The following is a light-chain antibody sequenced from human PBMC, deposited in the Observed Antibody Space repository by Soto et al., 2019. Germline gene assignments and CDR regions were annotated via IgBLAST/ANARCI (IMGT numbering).Light chain of an antibody. V-gene: IGKV3-11*01. CDR2: GAF. Sequence: EIVLTQSPATLSLSPGERATLSCRASPSVTNYLAWYQQKPGQAPRLVIYGAFNRATGIPARFSGSGSGTDFTLTISSLEPEDFAVYYCQQRNSWPPLTFGQGTRLEI. J-gene: IGKJ5*01. CDR3: QQRNSWPPLT. CDR1: PSVTNY.